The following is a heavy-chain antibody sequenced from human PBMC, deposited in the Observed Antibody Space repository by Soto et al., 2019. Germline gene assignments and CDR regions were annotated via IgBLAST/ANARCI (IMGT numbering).Heavy chain of an antibody. CDR2: IIPILGVA. Sequence: QVQLVQSGAEVKKPGSSVKVSCKASGGTFSNYAICWVRQAPGQGLELMGGIIPILGVANYAQKCQVRVTITADESTSSTYMELSSLRSEDTDIYYCARAFDYTSRLTGFASWGQGTLVTVSS. J-gene: IGHJ4*02. V-gene: IGHV1-69*12. CDR3: ARAFDYTSRLTGFAS. D-gene: IGHD2-2*01. CDR1: GGTFSNYA.